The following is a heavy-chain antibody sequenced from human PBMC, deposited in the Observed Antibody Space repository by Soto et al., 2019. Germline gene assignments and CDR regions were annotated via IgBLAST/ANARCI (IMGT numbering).Heavy chain of an antibody. CDR1: GFTFSSYA. J-gene: IGHJ4*02. CDR3: ARTSYFHY. Sequence: QVQLVESGGGVDQPGRSLRLSCAASGFTFSSYAMHWVRQAPGKGLEWVAVISYDGSNKYYADSVKGRFTISRDNSQNTLYLQMNRLRAEDTAVYYCARTSYFHYWGQGTLVTVSS. V-gene: IGHV3-30-3*01. CDR2: ISYDGSNK.